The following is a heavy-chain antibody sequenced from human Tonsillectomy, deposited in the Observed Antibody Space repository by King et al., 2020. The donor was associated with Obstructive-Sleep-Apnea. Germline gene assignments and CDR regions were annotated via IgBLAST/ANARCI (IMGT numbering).Heavy chain of an antibody. J-gene: IGHJ4*02. V-gene: IGHV3-15*01. CDR1: GFTFSNAW. CDR3: TTHPQTHTMVRGVIHY. Sequence: DVQLVESGGGLVKPGGSLRLSCAASGFTFSNAWMSWGRQAPGKGLEWVGRIKSKTDGGTTDYAAPVKGRFTISRDDSKNTLYLQMNSLKTEDTAGYYWTTHPQTHTMVRGVIHYWGQGTLVTVSS. D-gene: IGHD3-10*01. CDR2: IKSKTDGGTT.